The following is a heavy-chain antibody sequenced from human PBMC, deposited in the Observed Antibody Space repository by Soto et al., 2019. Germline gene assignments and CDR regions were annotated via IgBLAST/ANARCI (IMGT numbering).Heavy chain of an antibody. Sequence: EVQLVESGGGLVQPGGSLRLSCAASGFTFSSYDMHWVRQATGKGLEWVSAIGTAGDTYYPGSVKGRFTISRENAKNSLYLQMNSLSAGDTAVYYCATGSPGDLFAFDIWGQGTMVTVSS. D-gene: IGHD1-1*01. V-gene: IGHV3-13*01. CDR3: ATGSPGDLFAFDI. CDR2: IGTAGDT. J-gene: IGHJ3*02. CDR1: GFTFSSYD.